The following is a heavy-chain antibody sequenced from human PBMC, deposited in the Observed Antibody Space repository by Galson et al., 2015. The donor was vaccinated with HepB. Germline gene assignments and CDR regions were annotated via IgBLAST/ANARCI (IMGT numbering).Heavy chain of an antibody. Sequence: SLRLSCAASGFTFSSYAMSWVRQAPGKGLEWVSAISGSGGSTYYADSVKGRFTISRDNSKNTLYLQMNSLRAEDTAVHYCARSGSGWHHGQRPYYYYGMDVWGQGTTVTVSS. CDR3: ARSGSGWHHGQRPYYYYGMDV. CDR2: ISGSGGST. V-gene: IGHV3-23*01. J-gene: IGHJ6*02. D-gene: IGHD6-19*01. CDR1: GFTFSSYA.